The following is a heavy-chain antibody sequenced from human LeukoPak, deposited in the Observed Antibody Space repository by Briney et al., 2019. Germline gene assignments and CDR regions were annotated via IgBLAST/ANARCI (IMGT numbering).Heavy chain of an antibody. D-gene: IGHD4-23*01. CDR2: IYYSGST. Sequence: KSSETLSLTCTVSGGSISSSSYYWGWIRQPPGKGLEWIGYIYYSGSTYYIPSLESRVTISVDTSKNQFSLKLSSVTAADTAVYYCARDHAVVPQDAFDFWGQGTMVTVSS. CDR1: GGSISSSSYY. V-gene: IGHV4-30-4*08. CDR3: ARDHAVVPQDAFDF. J-gene: IGHJ3*01.